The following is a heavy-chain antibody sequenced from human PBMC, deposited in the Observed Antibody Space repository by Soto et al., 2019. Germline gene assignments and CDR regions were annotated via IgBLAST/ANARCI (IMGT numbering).Heavy chain of an antibody. CDR3: ARGVPGGHGDY. V-gene: IGHV1-46*01. CDR1: GYTFPMYY. D-gene: IGHD2-15*01. J-gene: IGHJ4*02. Sequence: ASVKVYCKASGYTFPMYYIQWVRQAPGQGLEWMGMINPTAGSTDYAQKFQGRVTMTRDTSTRTVYMELSSLRSEDTAVYYCARGVPGGHGDYWGQGTLVTVSS. CDR2: INPTAGST.